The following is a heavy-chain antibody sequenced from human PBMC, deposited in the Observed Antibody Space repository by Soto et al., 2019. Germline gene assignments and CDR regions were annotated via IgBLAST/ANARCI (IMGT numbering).Heavy chain of an antibody. V-gene: IGHV3-30*18. CDR3: AKGYCYNFDY. D-gene: IGHD2-2*02. Sequence: QVQLVESGGGVVQPGRSLRLSCAASGFTFSSYGMHWVRQAPGKGLEWVAVISYDGSSKYYADSVKGRFTISGDNSKNTLYLQMNSLRADDTAVYYCAKGYCYNFDYWGQGTLVTVSS. J-gene: IGHJ4*02. CDR2: ISYDGSSK. CDR1: GFTFSSYG.